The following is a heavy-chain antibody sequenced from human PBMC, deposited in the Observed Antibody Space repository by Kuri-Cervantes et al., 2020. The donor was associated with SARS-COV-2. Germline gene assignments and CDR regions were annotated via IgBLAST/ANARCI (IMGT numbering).Heavy chain of an antibody. CDR3: AQGLTPTPPTRYYDS. J-gene: IGHJ5*01. Sequence: GGSPRLSSSASGFRVSNYAMTRVRQAPGNGLAWVTVINFNGRDTFYADSVKGRFTISRDNSKDTVYLQLHSLRAEDTAIYFCAQGLTPTPPTRYYDSWGPGTRVTVSS. CDR1: GFRVSNYA. D-gene: IGHD2-15*01. V-gene: IGHV3-23*05. CDR2: INFNGRDT.